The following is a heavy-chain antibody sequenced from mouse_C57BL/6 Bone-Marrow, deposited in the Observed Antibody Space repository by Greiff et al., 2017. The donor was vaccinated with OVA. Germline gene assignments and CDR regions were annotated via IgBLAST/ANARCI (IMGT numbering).Heavy chain of an antibody. CDR2: ISSGSSTI. D-gene: IGHD2-3*01. V-gene: IGHV5-17*01. J-gene: IGHJ2*01. CDR3: ARGRMVTTYYFDY. Sequence: EVQLVESGGGLVKPGGSLKLSCAASGFTFSDYGMHWVRQAPEKGLEWVAYISSGSSTIYYADTVKGRFTISRDNAKNTLFLQMTSLRSEDTAMYYCARGRMVTTYYFDYWGQGTTLTVSS. CDR1: GFTFSDYG.